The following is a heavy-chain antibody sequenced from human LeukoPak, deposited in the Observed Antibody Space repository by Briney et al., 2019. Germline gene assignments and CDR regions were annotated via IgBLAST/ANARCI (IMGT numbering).Heavy chain of an antibody. CDR3: ARRVDGDFDY. CDR2: IYYSGST. V-gene: IGHV4-39*01. J-gene: IGHJ4*02. D-gene: IGHD4-17*01. Sequence: PSETLSLTCTVSGGSISSSSYYWGWIRQPPGKGREWIGSIYYSGSTYYNPSLKSRVTISVDTSKNQFSLKLSSVTAADTAVYYCARRVDGDFDYWGQGTLVTVSS. CDR1: GGSISSSSYY.